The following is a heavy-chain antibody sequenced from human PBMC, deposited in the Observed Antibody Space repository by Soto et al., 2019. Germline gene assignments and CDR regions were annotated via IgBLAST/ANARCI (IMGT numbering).Heavy chain of an antibody. CDR3: ARDSVRRLRRTYYYSYGIDG. CDR1: GYTFTGSY. V-gene: IGHV1-2*02. CDR2: INPNSGGT. Sequence: ASVKVSFKASGYTFTGSYMHWVRQAPXQGLEWMGWINPNSGGTNYAQKFQGRVAMTRDTYISIAYMELSRLRSDDTAVDYCARDSVRRLRRTYYYSYGIDGWGQGTTVTSP. D-gene: IGHD3-16*02. J-gene: IGHJ6*02.